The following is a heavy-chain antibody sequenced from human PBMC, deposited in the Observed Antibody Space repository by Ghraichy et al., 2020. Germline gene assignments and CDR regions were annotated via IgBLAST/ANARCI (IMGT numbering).Heavy chain of an antibody. CDR2: IIPILGIA. CDR3: ASQYYDILTAFDY. J-gene: IGHJ4*02. Sequence: SVKVSCKASGGTFSSYTISWVRQAPGQGLEWMGRIIPILGIANYAQKFQGRVTITADKSTSTAYMELSSLRSEDTAVYYCASQYYDILTAFDYWGQGTLVTVSS. CDR1: GGTFSSYT. D-gene: IGHD3-9*01. V-gene: IGHV1-69*02.